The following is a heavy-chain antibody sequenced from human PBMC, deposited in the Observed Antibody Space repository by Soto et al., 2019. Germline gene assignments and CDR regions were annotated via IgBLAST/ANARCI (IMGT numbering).Heavy chain of an antibody. CDR3: ARDQDPYNYDSSGYPVYYGMDV. Sequence: GGSLRLSCAASGFIFSSYDMHWVRQAPGKGLEWVAVIWYDGSNKYYVDSVKGRFTISRDNSKNTLYLQMNSLRAEDTAVYYWARDQDPYNYDSSGYPVYYGMDVWGQGTTVTVSS. D-gene: IGHD3-22*01. V-gene: IGHV3-33*01. J-gene: IGHJ6*02. CDR2: IWYDGSNK. CDR1: GFIFSSYD.